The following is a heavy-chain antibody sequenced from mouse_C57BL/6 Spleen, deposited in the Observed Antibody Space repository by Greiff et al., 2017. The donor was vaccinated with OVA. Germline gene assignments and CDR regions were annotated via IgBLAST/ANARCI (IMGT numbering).Heavy chain of an antibody. D-gene: IGHD1-1*01. CDR1: GYAFSSYW. V-gene: IGHV1-80*01. J-gene: IGHJ1*03. CDR2: IYPGDGDT. Sequence: IQLQEYGAKLVKPGASVKISCKDTGYAFSSYWMNWVKQRPGKGLEWIGQIYPGDGDTNYNGKFKGKATLTADKSSSTAYMQLSSLTSEDSAVYFCARRYGSSYPYWYFDVWGTGTTVTVSS. CDR3: ARRYGSSYPYWYFDV.